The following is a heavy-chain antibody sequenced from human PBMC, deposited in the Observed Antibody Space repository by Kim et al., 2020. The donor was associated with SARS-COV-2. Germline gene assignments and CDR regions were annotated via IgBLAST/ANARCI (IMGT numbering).Heavy chain of an antibody. V-gene: IGHV4-30-4*01. D-gene: IGHD3-10*01. CDR2: IYDTGDT. J-gene: IGHJ4*02. Sequence: SETLSLTCTVSGGSISGGDYYWSWIRHPPGKGLEWIGYIYDTGDTHYTPSLRGRITISSDTFKNQFSLSLSSVTAADTAIYYCASSCGSGSYRQNPFRYCGQGALVTVSS. CDR1: GGSISGGDYY. CDR3: ASSCGSGSYRQNPFRY.